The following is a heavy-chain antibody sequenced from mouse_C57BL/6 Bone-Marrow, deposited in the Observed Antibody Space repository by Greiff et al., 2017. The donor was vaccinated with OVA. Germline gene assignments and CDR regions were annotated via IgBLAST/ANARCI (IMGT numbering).Heavy chain of an antibody. D-gene: IGHD1-1*01. Sequence: QVQLQQSGAELVKPGASVKMSCKASGYTFTSYWITWVKQRPGQGLEWIGDIYPGSGSTNYNEKFKSKATLTVDTSSSTAYMQLSSLTSEDSAVYYCARRTQGTTVVARDWYFDVWGTGTTVTVSS. CDR3: ARRTQGTTVVARDWYFDV. CDR2: IYPGSGST. CDR1: GYTFTSYW. J-gene: IGHJ1*03. V-gene: IGHV1-55*01.